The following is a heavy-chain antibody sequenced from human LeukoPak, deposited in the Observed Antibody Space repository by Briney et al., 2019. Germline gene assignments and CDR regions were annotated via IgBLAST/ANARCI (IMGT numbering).Heavy chain of an antibody. J-gene: IGHJ6*02. D-gene: IGHD2-21*01. CDR3: ARASGAYGQGYYYYGMDV. V-gene: IGHV1-46*01. Sequence: ASVKVPCKASGYTFTSYYMHLVRQAPGQGLEWMGVINPSGGSTSYAQKFQGRVTMTRDTSTSTVYLELSSLRSEDTAVYYCARASGAYGQGYYYYGMDVWGQGTTVTVSS. CDR1: GYTFTSYY. CDR2: INPSGGST.